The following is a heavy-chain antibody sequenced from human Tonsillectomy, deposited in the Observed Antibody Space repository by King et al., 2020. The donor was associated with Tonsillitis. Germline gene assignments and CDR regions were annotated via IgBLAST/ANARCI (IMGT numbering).Heavy chain of an antibody. Sequence: VQLVESGGGLVRPGGSLRLSCAASGFTFSRFDMTWVRQAPGKGLEWVSSISIGSDFTYYAASVRGRFTISRDDAKDSLYLQLNSLGAADTAVYYCARSLPLLRNYGHDHWGQGTLVTVSA. D-gene: IGHD1-14*01. CDR2: ISIGSDFT. CDR3: ARSLPLLRNYGHDH. V-gene: IGHV3-21*03. CDR1: GFTFSRFD. J-gene: IGHJ4*02.